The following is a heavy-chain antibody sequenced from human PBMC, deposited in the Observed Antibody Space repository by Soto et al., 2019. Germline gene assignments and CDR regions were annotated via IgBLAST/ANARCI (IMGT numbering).Heavy chain of an antibody. V-gene: IGHV6-1*01. D-gene: IGHD4-17*01. J-gene: IGHJ4*02. CDR3: ARDGGIALTTFDF. Sequence: QVQLQQSGPGLVTPAQPLSLTCAFSGYSVSDNTSAWNWIRQPPSGGVVWLGRTYYRSRWYNDYAISVRRRIITNPDSYKNQSSLQRTSVTPEDTAVYCCARDGGIALTTFDFWGQGSLVTVSS. CDR1: GYSVSDNTSA. CDR2: TYYRSRWYN.